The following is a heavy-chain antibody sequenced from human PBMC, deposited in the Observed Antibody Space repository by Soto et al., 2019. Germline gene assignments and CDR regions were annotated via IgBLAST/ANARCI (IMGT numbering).Heavy chain of an antibody. D-gene: IGHD6-13*01. CDR3: ARDLLWVAAAGFYYYGMDV. J-gene: IGHJ6*02. V-gene: IGHV4-59*01. CDR1: GGSISSYY. CDR2: VYYSGNV. Sequence: PSETLSLTCTVSGGSISSYYWSWVRQPPGKGLQWIGYVYYSGNVNYNPSLKSRVTISVDPSKNQFSLRLTSVTAADTAMYYCARDLLWVAAAGFYYYGMDVWGQGTTVTVPS.